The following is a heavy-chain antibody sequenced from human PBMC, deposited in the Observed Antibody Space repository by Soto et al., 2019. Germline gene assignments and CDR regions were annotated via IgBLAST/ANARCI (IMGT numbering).Heavy chain of an antibody. J-gene: IGHJ5*02. CDR1: DDSINSDKYY. D-gene: IGHD2-15*01. Sequence: SETLSLTCSVSDDSINSDKYYWGWIRQPPGKGLEWIGSIYYRGNAYYNPSLQTRVTISLDKSRSQFSLKLNSVTAADTAVYYCARRYCSGGCLFDPWGQGTLVTVSS. CDR2: IYYRGNA. V-gene: IGHV4-39*01. CDR3: ARRYCSGGCLFDP.